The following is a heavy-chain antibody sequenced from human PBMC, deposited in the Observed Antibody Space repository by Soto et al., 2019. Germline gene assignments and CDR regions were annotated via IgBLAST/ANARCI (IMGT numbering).Heavy chain of an antibody. CDR2: ISGSGGST. Sequence: GGSLRLSCAASGFTFSSYAMSWVRQAPGKGLEWVSAISGSGGSTYYADSVKGRFTISRDNSKNTLYLQMNSLRAEDTAVYYCAKGGSSGWTYYYYGMDVWGQGTTVTVSS. CDR1: GFTFSSYA. CDR3: AKGGSSGWTYYYYGMDV. V-gene: IGHV3-23*01. D-gene: IGHD6-19*01. J-gene: IGHJ6*02.